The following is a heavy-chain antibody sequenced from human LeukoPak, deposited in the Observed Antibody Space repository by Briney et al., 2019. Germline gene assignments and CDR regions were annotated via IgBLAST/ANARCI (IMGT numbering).Heavy chain of an antibody. Sequence: NPSETLSLTCAVYGGSFSGYYWSWIRQPPGKGLEWIGYIYYSGSTNYNPSLKSRVTISVDTSKNQFSLKLSSVTAADTAVYYCARASYSSGYGVDYWGQGTLVTVSS. J-gene: IGHJ4*02. CDR2: IYYSGST. CDR1: GGSFSGYY. D-gene: IGHD3-22*01. CDR3: ARASYSSGYGVDY. V-gene: IGHV4-59*01.